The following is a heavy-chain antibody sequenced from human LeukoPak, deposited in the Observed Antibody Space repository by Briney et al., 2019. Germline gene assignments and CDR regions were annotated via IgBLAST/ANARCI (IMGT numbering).Heavy chain of an antibody. D-gene: IGHD6-13*01. V-gene: IGHV3-48*03. J-gene: IGHJ4*02. CDR1: GFTFSSYE. CDR2: ISTSGSTI. Sequence: PCAASGFTFSSYEVNWVRQAPGKGLEWVSYISTSGSTIYYADSVKGRFTISRDNAKNSLYLQMNSLRAEDTAVYYCVISAAGLIDYWGQETVDPVSS. CDR3: VISAAGLIDY.